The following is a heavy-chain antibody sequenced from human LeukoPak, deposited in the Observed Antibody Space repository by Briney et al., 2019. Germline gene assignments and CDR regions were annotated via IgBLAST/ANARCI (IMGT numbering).Heavy chain of an antibody. CDR2: ISINSSYI. J-gene: IGHJ3*02. CDR1: GFTFSSYN. CDR3: ARDHSPETYYDFWSGYPPGRAFDI. Sequence: GGSLRLSCAASGFTFSSYNMNWVRQAPAKGLEWVPSISINSSYIYYADSAKGRFTISRDNAKNSLYLQMNSLRAEDTAVYYCARDHSPETYYDFWSGYPPGRAFDIWGQGTMVTVSS. D-gene: IGHD3-3*01. V-gene: IGHV3-21*01.